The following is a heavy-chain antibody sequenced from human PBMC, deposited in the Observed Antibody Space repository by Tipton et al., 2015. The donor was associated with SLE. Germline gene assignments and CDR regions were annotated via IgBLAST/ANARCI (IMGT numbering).Heavy chain of an antibody. CDR3: AKDHSLYGSGWRAEGYYYGMDV. D-gene: IGHD6-19*01. J-gene: IGHJ6*02. Sequence: SLRLSCAASGFTFSSYGMYWVRQAPGKGLEWVAFIRYDGSNKYYADSVKGRFTISRDNSKNTLYLQMNSLRAEDTAVYYCAKDHSLYGSGWRAEGYYYGMDVWGQGTTVTVSS. CDR2: IRYDGSNK. CDR1: GFTFSSYG. V-gene: IGHV3-30*02.